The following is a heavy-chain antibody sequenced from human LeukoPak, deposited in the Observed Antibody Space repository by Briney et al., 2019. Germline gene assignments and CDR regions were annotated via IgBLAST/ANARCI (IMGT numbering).Heavy chain of an antibody. CDR2: IIGSVHST. V-gene: IGHV3-23*01. CDR1: GFTLTSYA. Sequence: GGSLRLSCAASGFTLTSYAMSWVRQAPGKGLEWVSAIIGSVHSTYYADSVKGRFTISRDNSKNTLYLQMNSLRAEDTAVYYCAKHSYDSSGYYSIDYWGQGTLVTVFS. D-gene: IGHD3-22*01. J-gene: IGHJ4*02. CDR3: AKHSYDSSGYYSIDY.